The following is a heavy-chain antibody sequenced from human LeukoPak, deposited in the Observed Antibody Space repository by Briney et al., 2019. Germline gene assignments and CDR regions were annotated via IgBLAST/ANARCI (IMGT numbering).Heavy chain of an antibody. V-gene: IGHV3-21*01. Sequence: GGSLRLSCAASGFTFSSYTMNWVRQAPGKGLEWVSSISSSSSSIYYADSVRGRFTISRDNAKNSLYLQMNSLRVEDTAMYYCARIYGASTLNPDYWGQGTLVTVSS. CDR3: ARIYGASTLNPDY. D-gene: IGHD4/OR15-4a*01. J-gene: IGHJ4*02. CDR1: GFTFSSYT. CDR2: ISSSSSSI.